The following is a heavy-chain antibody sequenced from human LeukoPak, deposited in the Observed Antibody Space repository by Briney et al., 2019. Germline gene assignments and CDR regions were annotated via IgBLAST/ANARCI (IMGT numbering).Heavy chain of an antibody. D-gene: IGHD6-19*01. CDR3: ARAGGIAVAVDY. J-gene: IGHJ4*02. V-gene: IGHV3-21*01. CDR2: ISSSSSYI. CDR1: GFTFSSYA. Sequence: PGGSLRLSCAASGFTFSSYAMSWVRQAPGKGLEWVSSISSSSSYIYYADSVKGRFTISRDNAKNSLYLQMNSLRAEDTAVYYCARAGGIAVAVDYWGQGTLVTVSS.